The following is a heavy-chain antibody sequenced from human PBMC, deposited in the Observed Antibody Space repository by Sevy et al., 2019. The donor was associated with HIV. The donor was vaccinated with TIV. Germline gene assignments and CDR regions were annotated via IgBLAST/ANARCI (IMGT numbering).Heavy chain of an antibody. CDR1: GSTVNPYA. J-gene: IGHJ4*02. V-gene: IGHV3-23*01. Sequence: GESLKISCIASGSTVNPYAMSWVRQAPGKGLEWVAVINNSGGSTDYADSVRGRFSISRDNPNVYLEMNSLRVEDTAVYYCVKGRVGYIGSWYYFDYWGQGTLVTVSS. CDR3: VKGRVGYIGSWYYFDY. CDR2: INNSGGST. D-gene: IGHD6-13*01.